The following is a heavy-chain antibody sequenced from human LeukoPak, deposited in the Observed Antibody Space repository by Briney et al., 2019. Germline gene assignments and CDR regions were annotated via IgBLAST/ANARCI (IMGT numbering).Heavy chain of an antibody. D-gene: IGHD3-3*01. Sequence: SETLSLTCTVSGDSISSYYWSWIRQPAGKGLEWIGRIYTSGSTNYNPSLKSRVTMSVDTSKNQFSLKLSSVTAADTAVYYCASSNTMYYDFWSGYQTRGMDVWGQGTTVTVSS. CDR1: GDSISSYY. CDR3: ASSNTMYYDFWSGYQTRGMDV. CDR2: IYTSGST. V-gene: IGHV4-4*07. J-gene: IGHJ6*02.